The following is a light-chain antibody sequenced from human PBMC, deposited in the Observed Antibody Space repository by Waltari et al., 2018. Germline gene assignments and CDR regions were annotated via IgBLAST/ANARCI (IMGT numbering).Light chain of an antibody. CDR3: CSYAGSSTYV. Sequence: QSALTQPASVSGSPGQSITISCTGTSSDVGSYNLVSWYQQHPGKDPKPRIYEGSKRPSGISNRFSGSKSGNTASLTISGLQAEDEADYYCCSYAGSSTYVFGTGTKVTVL. CDR2: EGS. V-gene: IGLV2-23*01. CDR1: SSDVGSYNL. J-gene: IGLJ1*01.